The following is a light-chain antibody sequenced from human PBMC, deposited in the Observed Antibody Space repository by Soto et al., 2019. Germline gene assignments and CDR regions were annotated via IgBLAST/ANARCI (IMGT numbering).Light chain of an antibody. J-gene: IGKJ2*03. V-gene: IGKV3-20*01. Sequence: EIVLTQSPGTLSLSPGERATLSCRASQSVRSSYLAWYQQKPGQAPRLLIYGASSRATGIPDSFSGSGSGTDFTLTISRLEPEDFAVYYCQQYGSSPYSFGQGTQLEIK. CDR2: GAS. CDR1: QSVRSSY. CDR3: QQYGSSPYS.